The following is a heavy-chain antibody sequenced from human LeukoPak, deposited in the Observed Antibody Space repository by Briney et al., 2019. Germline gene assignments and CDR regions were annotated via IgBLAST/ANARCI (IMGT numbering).Heavy chain of an antibody. Sequence: SETLSLTCAVYGGSFSGYYWSWIRQPPGKGLEWIGEINHSGSTNYNPSLKSRVTISVDTSKNQFSLKLSSVTAADTAVYYCARVDEGGYYYYGMDVWGQGTTVTVSS. CDR3: ARVDEGGYYYYGMDV. CDR2: INHSGST. V-gene: IGHV4-34*01. D-gene: IGHD3-16*01. CDR1: GGSFSGYY. J-gene: IGHJ6*02.